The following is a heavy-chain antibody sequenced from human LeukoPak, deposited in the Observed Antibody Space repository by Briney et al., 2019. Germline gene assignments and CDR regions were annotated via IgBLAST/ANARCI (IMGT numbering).Heavy chain of an antibody. CDR2: MSPKSGAS. CDR3: ARSRGVWFGDFDY. J-gene: IGHJ4*02. V-gene: IGHV1-8*01. D-gene: IGHD3-10*01. Sequence: GASVKVSCKASGYSFTSYDINWVRQATGQGPEWMGWMSPKSGASGFARNFQGRVTLTRDTSITTAYMELSSLISDDTAVYYCARSRGVWFGDFDYWGQGGLVTVSS. CDR1: GYSFTSYD.